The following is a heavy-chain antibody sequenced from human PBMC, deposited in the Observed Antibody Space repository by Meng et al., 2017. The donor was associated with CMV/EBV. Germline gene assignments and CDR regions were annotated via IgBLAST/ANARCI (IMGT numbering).Heavy chain of an antibody. CDR1: GGSISSYY. CDR2: IYYSGST. Sequence: SETLSLTCTVSGGSISSYYWSWIRQPPGKGLEWIGYIYYSGSTNYNPSLKSRVTISVDTSKNQFSLKLSSVTAADTAVYYCVRGRTIFDAFDIWGQGTMVTVSS. CDR3: VRGRTIFDAFDI. D-gene: IGHD3-3*01. J-gene: IGHJ3*02. V-gene: IGHV4-59*01.